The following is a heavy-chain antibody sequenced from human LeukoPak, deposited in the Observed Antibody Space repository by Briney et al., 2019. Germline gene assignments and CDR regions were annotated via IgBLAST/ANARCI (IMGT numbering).Heavy chain of an antibody. CDR2: ISSSGSTI. D-gene: IGHD6-6*01. J-gene: IGHJ4*02. CDR3: ARERAIASLRPYYFDY. Sequence: PGGSLRLSCAATEFTFSDYYMSWTRQAPGKGLEWISYISSSGSTIYYADSVKGRFTISRDNARNSLYLQMNSLRAEDTAVYYCARERAIASLRPYYFDYWGQGTLVTVSS. V-gene: IGHV3-11*01. CDR1: EFTFSDYY.